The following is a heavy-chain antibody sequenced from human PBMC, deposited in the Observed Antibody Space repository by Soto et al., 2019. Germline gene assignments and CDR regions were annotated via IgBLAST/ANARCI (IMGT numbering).Heavy chain of an antibody. V-gene: IGHV1-18*01. D-gene: IGHD3-22*01. CDR3: ARSRDTMIVGDP. CDR2: ITPYNGNT. CDR1: GYTFGSYG. J-gene: IGHJ5*02. Sequence: QVQLVQSGAEVKKPGASVKVSCKASGYTFGSYGITWVRQAPGQGLEWMGWITPYNGNTNYAQKLQGRVTMTTDTSTSTAYMELRSLRSDDTAVYYCARSRDTMIVGDPWGQGTLVTVSS.